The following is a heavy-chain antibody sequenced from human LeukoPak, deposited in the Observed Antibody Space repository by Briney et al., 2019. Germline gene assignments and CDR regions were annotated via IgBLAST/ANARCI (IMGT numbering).Heavy chain of an antibody. CDR3: ARGGRYFERYYYYGMDV. CDR2: INHSGST. CDR1: GGSFSGYY. J-gene: IGHJ6*04. Sequence: SETLSLACAVYGGSFSGYYWSWIRQPPGQGLEWIGEINHSGSTNYNPSLKSRVTISVDTSKNQFSLKLSSVTAADTAVYYCARGGRYFERYYYYGMDVWGKGTTVTVSS. V-gene: IGHV4-34*01. D-gene: IGHD3-9*01.